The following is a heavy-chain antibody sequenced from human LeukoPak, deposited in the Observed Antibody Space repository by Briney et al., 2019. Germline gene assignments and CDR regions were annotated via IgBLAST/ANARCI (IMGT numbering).Heavy chain of an antibody. Sequence: GGSLRLSCAVSGFTFSNDWMSWVRQAPGKGLEWVADIKPDGSEKYYVDSVKGRFTISRDNSKNSLYLQMNSLRAEDTAVYYCARINGNYGGTFDRWGQGTLVTVSS. CDR2: IKPDGSEK. J-gene: IGHJ4*02. D-gene: IGHD4-23*01. CDR1: GFTFSNDW. V-gene: IGHV3-7*01. CDR3: ARINGNYGGTFDR.